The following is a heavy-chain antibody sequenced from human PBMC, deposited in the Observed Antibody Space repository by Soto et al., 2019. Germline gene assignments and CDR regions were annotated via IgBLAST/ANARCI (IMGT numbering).Heavy chain of an antibody. D-gene: IGHD3-22*01. CDR1: GYTFTGYY. Sequence: ASVKVSCKASGYTFTGYYMHWVRQAPGQGLEWMGRINPNSGGTNYAQKFQGWVTMTRDTSISTAYMELSRLRSDDTAVYYCARDAIYYDSSGSLDYWGQGTLVTVSS. CDR3: ARDAIYYDSSGSLDY. J-gene: IGHJ4*02. V-gene: IGHV1-2*04. CDR2: INPNSGGT.